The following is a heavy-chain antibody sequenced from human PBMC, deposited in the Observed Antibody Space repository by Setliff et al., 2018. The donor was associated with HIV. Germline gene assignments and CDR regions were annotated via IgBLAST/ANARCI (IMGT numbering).Heavy chain of an antibody. CDR3: ARPRLWRDAFDI. CDR1: GASIRSHY. CDR2: IYYSGNV. J-gene: IGHJ3*02. D-gene: IGHD1-1*01. Sequence: SETLSLTCTVSGASIRSHYWSWIRQPPGKGLEWIGNIYYSGNVNYNPSLKRRVTISVDTSKSQFSLRLSSVTAADTAVYYCARPRLWRDAFDIWGQGAMVTVSS. V-gene: IGHV4-59*11.